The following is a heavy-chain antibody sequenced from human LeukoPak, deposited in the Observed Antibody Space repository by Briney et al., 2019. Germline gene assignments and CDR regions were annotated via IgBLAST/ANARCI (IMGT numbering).Heavy chain of an antibody. CDR2: IWYDGSNK. CDR3: ARDRHGDYYFDY. CDR1: GFTFSSYV. D-gene: IGHD4-17*01. V-gene: IGHV3-33*01. J-gene: IGHJ4*02. Sequence: GGSLRLSCAASGFTFSSYVMHWVRQAPGKGLEWVAVIWYDGSNKYYADSVKGRFTISRDNSKHTLYLQMNSLRAEDTAVYYCARDRHGDYYFDYWGQGTLVTVSS.